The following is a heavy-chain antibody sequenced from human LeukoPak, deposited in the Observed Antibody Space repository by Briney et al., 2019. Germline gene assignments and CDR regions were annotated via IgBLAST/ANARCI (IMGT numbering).Heavy chain of an antibody. V-gene: IGHV3-64*01. J-gene: IGHJ3*02. CDR3: ARDKRDYGDYGGAFDI. CDR2: ISSNGGST. D-gene: IGHD4-17*01. CDR1: GFTFSSYA. Sequence: GGSLRLSCAASGFTFSSYAMHWVRQAPGKGPEYVSAISSNGGSTYYANSVKGRFTISRDNSKNTLYLQMGSLRAEDMAVYYCARDKRDYGDYGGAFDIWGQGTMVTVSS.